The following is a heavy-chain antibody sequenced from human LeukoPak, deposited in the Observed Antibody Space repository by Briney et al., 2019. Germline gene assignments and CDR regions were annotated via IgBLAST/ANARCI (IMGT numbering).Heavy chain of an antibody. CDR1: GGSISSSSYY. CDR2: IYYSGST. D-gene: IGHD5-18*01. V-gene: IGHV4-39*07. CDR3: ARGRYSSWFDP. Sequence: ASETLSLTCTVSGGSISSSSYYWGWIRQPPGKGLEWIGSIYYSGSTYYNPFLKSRVTISVDTSKNQFSLKLSSVTAADTAVYYCARGRYSSWFDPWGQGTLVTVSS. J-gene: IGHJ5*02.